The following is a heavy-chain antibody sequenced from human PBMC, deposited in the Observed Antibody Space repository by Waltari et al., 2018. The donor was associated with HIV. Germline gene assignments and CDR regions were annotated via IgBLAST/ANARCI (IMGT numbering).Heavy chain of an antibody. CDR1: GASISSYY. CDR2: IYTSENT. Sequence: QVQLQESGPGLVKPSGTLSLTCTVSGASISSYYWSWSRQPAGKGLEWVGRIYTSENTTNNPSRKGRVTMSVDTSKNQFSLKLSPVTAADTAVYYCARERDYSDTRALDYWGQGTLVTVSS. D-gene: IGHD4-17*01. V-gene: IGHV4-4*07. J-gene: IGHJ4*02. CDR3: ARERDYSDTRALDY.